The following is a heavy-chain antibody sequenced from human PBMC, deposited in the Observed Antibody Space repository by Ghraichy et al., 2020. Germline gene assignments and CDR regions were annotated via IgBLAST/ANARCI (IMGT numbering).Heavy chain of an antibody. CDR3: ARGPPGYDFWSGTFLYFYY. V-gene: IGHV4-39*07. D-gene: IGHD3-3*01. CDR1: GGSISSSSYY. CDR2: ICYSRST. Sequence: SETLSLTCTVSGGSISSSSYYWVWLRQPPGQGLEWVGSICYSRSTYYTPSLKSPVTISVATSKNQFSLKLMSVTAADTAVYFCARGPPGYDFWSGTFLYFYYWCQRTLVIVVS. J-gene: IGHJ4*02.